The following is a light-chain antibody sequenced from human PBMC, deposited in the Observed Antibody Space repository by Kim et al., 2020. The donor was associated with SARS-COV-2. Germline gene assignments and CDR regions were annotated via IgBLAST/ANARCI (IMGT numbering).Light chain of an antibody. CDR1: QSVRSNY. CDR2: TAS. J-gene: IGKJ1*01. Sequence: SPGERATLSCRASQSVRSNYLAWYQQKPGQAPRLLVYTASTRASGIPDRFSGSGSGTDFTLTISRLEPEDFAVYYCQQYGDTARTFGQGTKVDIK. CDR3: QQYGDTART. V-gene: IGKV3-20*01.